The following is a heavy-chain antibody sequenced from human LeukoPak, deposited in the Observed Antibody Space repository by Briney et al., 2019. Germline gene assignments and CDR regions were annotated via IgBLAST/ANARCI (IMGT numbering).Heavy chain of an antibody. D-gene: IGHD2-21*01. CDR2: ISWNSGSI. CDR1: GFTFDDYA. V-gene: IGHV3-9*01. CDR3: AKDYYFLHMNVKGGNAFDI. J-gene: IGHJ3*02. Sequence: GGSLRLSCAASGFTFDDYAMHWVRQAPGKGLEWVSGISWNSGSIGYADSVKGRFTISRDNAKNSLYLQMDSLRAEDTALYYCAKDYYFLHMNVKGGNAFDIWGQGTMVTVSS.